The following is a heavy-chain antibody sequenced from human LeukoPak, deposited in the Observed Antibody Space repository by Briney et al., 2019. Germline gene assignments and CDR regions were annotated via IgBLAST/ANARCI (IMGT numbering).Heavy chain of an antibody. V-gene: IGHV3-48*01. CDR2: ISSSSNSI. CDR3: ARSRVRMRAFYYDY. Sequence: GGSLRLSCAASGFTFSSYSMNWVRQAPGKGLEWVSDISSSSNSIYYADSVKGRFTISRDNAKNSLYLQMSSLRAEDTAVYYCARSRVRMRAFYYDYWGQGTLVTVSS. J-gene: IGHJ4*02. D-gene: IGHD2-2*01. CDR1: GFTFSSYS.